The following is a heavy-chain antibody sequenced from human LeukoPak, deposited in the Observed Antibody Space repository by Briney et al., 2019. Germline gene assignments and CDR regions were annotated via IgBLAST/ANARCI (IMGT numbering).Heavy chain of an antibody. Sequence: ASVKVSCKASGGTFSSYAITWVRQAPGQGLEWVGRMIPLFGTATYAQKFLGRVTIATDEFTSTAYMELTSLRSEDTAVYYCARGEVVPAAISSHMDVWGKGTTVTVSS. D-gene: IGHD2-2*01. CDR1: GGTFSSYA. J-gene: IGHJ6*03. V-gene: IGHV1-69*05. CDR2: MIPLFGTA. CDR3: ARGEVVPAAISSHMDV.